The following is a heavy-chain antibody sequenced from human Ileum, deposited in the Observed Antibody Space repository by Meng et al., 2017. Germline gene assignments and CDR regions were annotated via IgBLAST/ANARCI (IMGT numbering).Heavy chain of an antibody. V-gene: IGHV4-4*02. CDR2: MNLGERP. CDR1: GRSTSSSYW. J-gene: IGHJ4*02. CDR3: AHIFDS. Sequence: HVPLQESSPGLGEPSRTLSLTCAFSGRSTSSSYWWSWVRQPPGKVLEWIAEMNLGERPNSNPSLKSRVTMSVDKSNDHLSLQLTSVTAADTAVYYCAHIFDSWGQGTLVTVSS.